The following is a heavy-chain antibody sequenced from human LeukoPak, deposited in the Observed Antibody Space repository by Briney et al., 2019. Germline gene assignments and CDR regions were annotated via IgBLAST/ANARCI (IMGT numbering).Heavy chain of an antibody. V-gene: IGHV3-30*18. D-gene: IGHD2-2*01. CDR1: GFTFSSYG. CDR2: ISYDGSNK. CDR3: MKDGSQTGFTIYYYYGMDV. Sequence: PGGSLRLSCAASGFTFSSYGMHWVRQAPGKGLEWVAVISYDGSNKYYADSVKGRFTISRDNSKNTLYLQMNSLRAEDTAVYYCMKDGSQTGFTIYYYYGMDVWGQGTTVTVSS. J-gene: IGHJ6*02.